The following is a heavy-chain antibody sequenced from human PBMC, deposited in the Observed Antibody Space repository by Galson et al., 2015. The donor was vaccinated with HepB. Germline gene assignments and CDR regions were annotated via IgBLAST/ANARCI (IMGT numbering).Heavy chain of an antibody. V-gene: IGHV1-8*01. D-gene: IGHD2-15*01. J-gene: IGHJ5*02. Sequence: SVKVSCKASGYTFTSYDINWVRQATGQGLEWMGWMNPNSGNTGYAQKFQGRVTMTRNTSISTAYMELSSLRSEDTAVYYCARRKYCSGGSCYSGDWFDPWGQGTLVTVSS. CDR1: GYTFTSYD. CDR3: ARRKYCSGGSCYSGDWFDP. CDR2: MNPNSGNT.